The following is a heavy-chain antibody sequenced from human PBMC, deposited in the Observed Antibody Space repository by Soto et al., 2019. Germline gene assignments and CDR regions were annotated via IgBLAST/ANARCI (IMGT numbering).Heavy chain of an antibody. CDR2: ISNDDSNE. CDR1: GFTFSNYA. V-gene: IGHV3-30-3*01. Sequence: QVQLVESGGGVVQPGRSLRLSCAASGFTFSNYAMHWVRQAPGKGLEWVSFISNDDSNEYADSVKGRFTISRDNSKNTPYLQMTNLRPEDTAVYYCARDPRWRELLLDYWGQGTLVTVSS. J-gene: IGHJ4*02. D-gene: IGHD1-26*01. CDR3: ARDPRWRELLLDY.